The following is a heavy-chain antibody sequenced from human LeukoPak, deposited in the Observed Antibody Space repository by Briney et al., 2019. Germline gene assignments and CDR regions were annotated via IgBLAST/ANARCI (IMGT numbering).Heavy chain of an antibody. D-gene: IGHD3-16*01. J-gene: IGHJ4*02. CDR2: INSDGRST. CDR3: ARVRWGGLYYFDY. V-gene: IGHV3-74*01. CDR1: GFTFSSYW. Sequence: GGSLRLSCAASGFTFSSYWMHWVRQAPGKGLVGVSRINSDGRSTSYADSVKGRFTIFRDNAKNTLYLQMNSLRAEDTAVYYCARVRWGGLYYFDYWGQGTLVTVSS.